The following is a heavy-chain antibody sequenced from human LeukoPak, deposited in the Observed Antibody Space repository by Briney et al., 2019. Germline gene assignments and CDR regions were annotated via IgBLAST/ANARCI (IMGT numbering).Heavy chain of an antibody. CDR3: ARGPPQKMLNY. CDR2: IYYSGTT. J-gene: IGHJ4*02. CDR1: GASIDSYY. V-gene: IGHV4-59*01. Sequence: YPSETLSLTCTISGASIDSYYWSWIRQPPGKGLEWIGYIYYSGTTNYNPSLKRRVTISVDTSKNQFSLKLSSVTAADTAVYYCARGPPQKMLNYWGQGTLVTVSS. D-gene: IGHD3-10*02.